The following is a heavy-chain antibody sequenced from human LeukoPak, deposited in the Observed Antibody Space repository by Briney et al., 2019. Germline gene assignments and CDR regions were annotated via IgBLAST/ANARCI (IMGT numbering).Heavy chain of an antibody. Sequence: GGSLRLSCAASGFTFSSYSMNWVRQAPGKGLEWVAFIRYDGSNSYYTDSVKGRFTISRDNSKNTLYLQMNSLRAEDTAVYYCAKTLHYGHYGKFDYWGQGTLVTVSS. CDR3: AKTLHYGHYGKFDY. V-gene: IGHV3-30*02. CDR1: GFTFSSYS. J-gene: IGHJ4*02. D-gene: IGHD4-17*01. CDR2: IRYDGSNS.